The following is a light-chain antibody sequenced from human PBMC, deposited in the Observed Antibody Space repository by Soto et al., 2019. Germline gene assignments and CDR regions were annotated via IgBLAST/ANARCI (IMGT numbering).Light chain of an antibody. V-gene: IGKV1-39*01. CDR3: QQSSSDPRT. CDR1: QSISSY. Sequence: DIQMTQSPSSLSASVGDRVTITCRASQSISSYLNWYQQKPGKAPKLLIFDASSLQSGVPSRFSGSGSGTDFTLTISSLQPEDFAIYYCQQSSSDPRTFGQGTKVEIK. CDR2: DAS. J-gene: IGKJ1*01.